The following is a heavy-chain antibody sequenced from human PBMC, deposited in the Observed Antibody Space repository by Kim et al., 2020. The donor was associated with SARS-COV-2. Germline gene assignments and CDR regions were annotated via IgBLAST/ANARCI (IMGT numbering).Heavy chain of an antibody. CDR3: ARVVTKVGWFDP. J-gene: IGHJ5*02. Sequence: YSHPSHKSRVPISVDTSKNQFSLKLGSVTAADTAVYYCARVVTKVGWFDPWGQGTLVTVSS. V-gene: IGHV4-39*07. D-gene: IGHD4-4*01.